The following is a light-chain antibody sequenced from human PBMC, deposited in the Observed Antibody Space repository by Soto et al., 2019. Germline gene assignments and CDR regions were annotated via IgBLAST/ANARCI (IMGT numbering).Light chain of an antibody. CDR2: KAS. CDR3: QHYGTYPWA. CDR1: QSIRSW. V-gene: IGKV1-5*03. Sequence: DIQMTQSPSTLSASVGDRVTITCRASQSIRSWLAWYQQKPGIGPKLLISKASSLESGVPSRFSGSGSGTEFTLTISSLQPDDFATYYCQHYGTYPWAFGQGTKVEIK. J-gene: IGKJ1*01.